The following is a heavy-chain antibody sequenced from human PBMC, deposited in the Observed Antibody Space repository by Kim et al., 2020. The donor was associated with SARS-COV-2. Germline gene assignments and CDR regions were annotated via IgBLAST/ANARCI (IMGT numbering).Heavy chain of an antibody. V-gene: IGHV3-30*04. CDR1: GLYV. J-gene: IGHJ4*02. CDR2: MSFDGFSK. Sequence: GGSLRLSCVTSGLYVIHWVRQAPCKGLEWVAAMSFDGFSKYFADSVKGRFTISRDNSRNTVWLQLNNLRDDDSAMYYCATEGGTSGRCGYFDYWSQGTLVTVSS. CDR3: ATEGGTSGRCGYFDY. D-gene: IGHD5-12*01.